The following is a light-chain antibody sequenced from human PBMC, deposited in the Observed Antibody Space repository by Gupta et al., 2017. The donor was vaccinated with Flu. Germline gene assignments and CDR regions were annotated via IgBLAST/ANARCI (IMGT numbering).Light chain of an antibody. J-gene: IGLJ2*01. CDR2: SNN. CDR1: SYNVGSNH. V-gene: IGLV1-44*01. CDR3: AAWDESRDGRV. Sequence: VTISCAGSSYNVGSNHVNWYHQLPAASPHLVMYSNNKRTSGVPDRFSGSTSGTPAALAISGLQAEDEADYFCAAWDESRDGRVFGGGTKLTVL.